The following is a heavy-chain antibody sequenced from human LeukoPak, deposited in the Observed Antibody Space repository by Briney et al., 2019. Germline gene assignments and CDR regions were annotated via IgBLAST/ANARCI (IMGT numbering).Heavy chain of an antibody. J-gene: IGHJ4*02. CDR2: MSASSGNT. CDR1: GYTFTNYD. V-gene: IGHV1-8*01. CDR3: ARTPPKGDIDY. Sequence: ASVKVSCKASGYTFTNYDINWVRQATGQGLEWLGWMSASSGNTGYAQKFQGRVSMTRATSISTAYLELSSLTFEDTAAYYCARTPPKGDIDYWGQGTLVTVSS.